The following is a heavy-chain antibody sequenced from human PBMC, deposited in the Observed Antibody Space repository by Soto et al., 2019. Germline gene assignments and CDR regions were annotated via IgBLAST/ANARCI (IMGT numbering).Heavy chain of an antibody. CDR2: IYYSGST. D-gene: IGHD4-17*01. CDR1: GASVTSSTYY. J-gene: IGHJ6*02. Sequence: QLQLQESGPGLVKPSETLSLTCTVSGASVTSSTYYWGWIRQPPGKGLEWIGSIYYSGSTYYNPSLSSRVTISVDTSKKQVSLKLTSVTAADTAVYYCANDYGDYKSYYGMDVWGQGTMVTVSS. CDR3: ANDYGDYKSYYGMDV. V-gene: IGHV4-39*01.